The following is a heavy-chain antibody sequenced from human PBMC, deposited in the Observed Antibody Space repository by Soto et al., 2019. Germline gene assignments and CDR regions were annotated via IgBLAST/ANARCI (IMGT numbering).Heavy chain of an antibody. D-gene: IGHD3-22*01. CDR2: ISGSGGST. J-gene: IGHJ6*02. Sequence: PGGSLRLSCAASGFTFSSYAMSWVRQAPGKGLEWVSAISGSGGSTYYADSVKGRFTISRDNSKNTLYLQMNSLRAEDTAVYYCAKVVVITTYYYYGMDVWGQGTTVTVSS. V-gene: IGHV3-23*01. CDR1: GFTFSSYA. CDR3: AKVVVITTYYYYGMDV.